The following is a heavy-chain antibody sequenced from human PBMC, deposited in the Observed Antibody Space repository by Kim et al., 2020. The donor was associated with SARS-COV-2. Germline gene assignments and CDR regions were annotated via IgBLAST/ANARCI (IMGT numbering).Heavy chain of an antibody. CDR2: ISSSGSYI. CDR1: GFTFSSYS. CDR3: ARVGGGGWRRQDY. V-gene: IGHV3-21*01. J-gene: IGHJ4*02. Sequence: GGSLRLSCAASGFTFSSYSMNWIRQAPGKGLEWVSSISSSGSYIYYADSVKGRFTISRDNAKNSLYLQMNSLRAEDTAVYYCARVGGGGWRRQDYWGQGT. D-gene: IGHD3-16*01.